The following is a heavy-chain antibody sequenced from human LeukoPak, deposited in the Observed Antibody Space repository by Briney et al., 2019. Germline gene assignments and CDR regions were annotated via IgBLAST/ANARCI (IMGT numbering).Heavy chain of an antibody. D-gene: IGHD3-22*01. Sequence: GGSLRLSCAASGFTFSSYAMHWVRQAPGKGLEWVAVISYDGSNKYYADSVKGRFTISRDNSKNTLYLQMNSLRAEDTAVYYCAGRNYDSRDYWGQGTLVTVSS. CDR3: AGRNYDSRDY. J-gene: IGHJ4*02. CDR2: ISYDGSNK. CDR1: GFTFSSYA. V-gene: IGHV3-30*04.